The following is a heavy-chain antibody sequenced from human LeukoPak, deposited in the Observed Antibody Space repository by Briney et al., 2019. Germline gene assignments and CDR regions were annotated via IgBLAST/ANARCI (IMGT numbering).Heavy chain of an antibody. CDR2: IYYSGST. Sequence: TASETLSLTCSVSGVSISSDYWSWIRQPPGKGLEWIGYIYYSGSTKYNPSLNSRVTISVDTSKNQFSLKLDSVTAADTAVYYCARHVYISGGPWFDPWGQGTLVTVSS. D-gene: IGHD6-19*01. V-gene: IGHV4-59*08. CDR3: ARHVYISGGPWFDP. J-gene: IGHJ5*02. CDR1: GVSISSDY.